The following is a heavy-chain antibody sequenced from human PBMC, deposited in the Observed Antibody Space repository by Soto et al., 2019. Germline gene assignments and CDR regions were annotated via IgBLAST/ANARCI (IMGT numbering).Heavy chain of an antibody. CDR3: ARGWRQQLVRTMYDFNY. V-gene: IGHV4-34*01. Sequence: ETLSLTCSFYGGSFSGYYWSWIRQPPGKGLEWIGEINHSGSTNYNPSLKSRVTISVDTSKNQFSLKLSSVTAADTAVYYCARGWRQQLVRTMYDFNYWDQGTLVTVSS. D-gene: IGHD6-6*01. CDR2: INHSGST. CDR1: GGSFSGYY. J-gene: IGHJ4*02.